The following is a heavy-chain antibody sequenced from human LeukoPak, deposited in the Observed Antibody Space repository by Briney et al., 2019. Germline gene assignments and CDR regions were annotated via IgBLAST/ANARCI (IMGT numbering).Heavy chain of an antibody. D-gene: IGHD2-8*01. V-gene: IGHV3-66*01. Sequence: GGSLRLSCAASGIIVSDNYMTWVRQAPGKGLEWVSVIYRDGSTYYGDSVRGRFTISRDNSKNPLYLQMNSLRAEDTALYYCARVRVLEAGRYHFDYWGQGTLVTVSS. CDR3: ARVRVLEAGRYHFDY. J-gene: IGHJ4*02. CDR2: IYRDGST. CDR1: GIIVSDNY.